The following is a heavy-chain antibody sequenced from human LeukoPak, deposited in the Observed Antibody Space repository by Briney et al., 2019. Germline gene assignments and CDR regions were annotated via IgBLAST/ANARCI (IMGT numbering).Heavy chain of an antibody. V-gene: IGHV1-69*05. CDR2: IIPIFGTA. CDR1: GGTFSSYA. CDR3: ARGRLGSDAFDI. J-gene: IGHJ3*02. Sequence: AASVKVSCKASGGTFSSYAISWVRQAPGQGLEWMGRIIPIFGTANYAQKFQGRVTITTDESTSTAYMELSSLRSEDTAVYYCARGRLGSDAFDIWGQGTMVTVSS. D-gene: IGHD5-12*01.